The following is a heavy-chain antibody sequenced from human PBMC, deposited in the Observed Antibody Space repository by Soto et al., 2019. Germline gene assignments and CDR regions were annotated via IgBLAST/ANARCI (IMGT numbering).Heavy chain of an antibody. CDR3: SRGDY. CDR1: GESIDTAGYY. J-gene: IGHJ4*02. Sequence: ASETLSLTCTVSGESIDTAGYYWTWIRQRPGRGLEWLGFIYHSGATYYSSSMKSRLSISIDRSQNQFSLKVTSVTAADTAVYFCSRGDYWGQGMLVTVSS. V-gene: IGHV4-31*03. CDR2: IYHSGAT.